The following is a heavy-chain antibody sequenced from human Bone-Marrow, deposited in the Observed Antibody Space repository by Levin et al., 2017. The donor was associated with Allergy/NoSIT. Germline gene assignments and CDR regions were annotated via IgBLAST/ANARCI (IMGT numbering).Heavy chain of an antibody. D-gene: IGHD3-3*01. J-gene: IGHJ5*02. CDR2: IYYTGST. CDR1: GDSIFNGHW. V-gene: IGHV4-4*02. CDR3: ARAPYYDSYLGA. Sequence: PSETLSLTCAVSGDSIFNGHWWTWVRQSPEKGLEWIGQIYYTGSTNYNPSVKSRVTISVDKSKNQFSLRLNSVTVADTAVYYCARAPYYDSYLGAWGQGTLVTVSS.